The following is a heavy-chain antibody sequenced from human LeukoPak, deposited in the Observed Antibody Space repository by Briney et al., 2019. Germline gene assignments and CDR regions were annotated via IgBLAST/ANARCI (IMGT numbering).Heavy chain of an antibody. CDR3: ARDYAGATTFDS. CDR2: IYYSGST. V-gene: IGHV4-59*01. J-gene: IGHJ4*02. CDR1: GGSISSYY. D-gene: IGHD1-26*01. Sequence: SETLSLTCTVSGGSISSYYWSWIWQPPGKGLEWIGYIYYSGSTNYNPSLKSRVTISVDTSKNQFSLKLSSVTAADTAVYYCARDYAGATTFDSWGQGTLVTVSS.